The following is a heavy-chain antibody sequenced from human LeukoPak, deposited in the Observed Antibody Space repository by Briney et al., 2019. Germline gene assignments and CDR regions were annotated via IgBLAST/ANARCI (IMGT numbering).Heavy chain of an antibody. CDR2: IIPNSGGT. J-gene: IGHJ4*02. CDR1: GYTFTDYY. CDR3: ARLGTTYDY. D-gene: IGHD4-17*01. V-gene: IGHV1-2*02. Sequence: ASVTVSCKASGYTFTDYYMHWVRQAPGQGLEWMGWIIPNSGGTNYAQNFQGRVTLTGDTSISTAYMELSSLRSDDTAVYYCARLGTTYDYWGQGTLVTVSS.